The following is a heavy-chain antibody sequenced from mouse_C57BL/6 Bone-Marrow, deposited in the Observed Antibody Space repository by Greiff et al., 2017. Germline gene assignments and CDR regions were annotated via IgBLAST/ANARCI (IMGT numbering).Heavy chain of an antibody. CDR1: GYSITSGYY. J-gene: IGHJ1*03. D-gene: IGHD1-1*01. Sequence: EVKLMESGPGLVKPSQSLSLTCSVTGYSITSGYYWNWIRQFPGNKLEWMGYISYDGSNNYNPSLKNRISITRDTSKNQFFLKLNSVTTEDTATYYCARDSYYYGSSHWYFEVWGTGTTVTVSS. CDR2: ISYDGSN. V-gene: IGHV3-6*01. CDR3: ARDSYYYGSSHWYFEV.